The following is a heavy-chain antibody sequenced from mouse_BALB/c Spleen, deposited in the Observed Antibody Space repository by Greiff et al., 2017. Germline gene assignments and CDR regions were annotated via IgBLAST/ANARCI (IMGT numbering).Heavy chain of an antibody. CDR3: ARGGYLYYFDY. CDR1: GFTFSDYY. CDR2: ISDGGSYT. Sequence: EVKLVESGGGLVKPGGSLKLSCAASGFTFSDYYMYWVRQTPEKRLEWVATISDGGSYTYYPDSVKGRFTISRDNAKHNLYLQMSSLKSEDTAMYYCARGGYLYYFDYWGEGTTLTVSS. J-gene: IGHJ2*01. V-gene: IGHV5-4*02. D-gene: IGHD3-1*01.